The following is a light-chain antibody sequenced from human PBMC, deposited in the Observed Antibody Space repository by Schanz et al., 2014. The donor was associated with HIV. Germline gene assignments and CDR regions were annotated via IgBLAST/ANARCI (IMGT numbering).Light chain of an antibody. J-gene: IGKJ2*02. CDR3: LQYDSDSWT. CDR1: QTVFTW. V-gene: IGKV1-5*03. Sequence: DVQMTQSPSTLSASVGDRVTITCRASQTVFTWLAWYQEKPGKAPKLLIYGASRLDSGVPSRFRGSGSGTEFTLTITSLQPDDFATYFCLQYDSDSWTFGQGTKLEIQ. CDR2: GAS.